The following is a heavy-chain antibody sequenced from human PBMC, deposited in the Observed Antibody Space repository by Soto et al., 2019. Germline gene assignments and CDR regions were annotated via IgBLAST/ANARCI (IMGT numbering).Heavy chain of an antibody. CDR1: GASVAGGSYY. Sequence: QVQLRESGPGLVKPSQTLLLTCSVSGASVAGGSYYWSWVRQPPGKGLECIGYIPSRGRPFYNPSLTSRGTISADTSKNQLSLQLTSVTAADTAVYYCARDTYSGYDFGLWGQGTLVTVSS. CDR3: ARDTYSGYDFGL. CDR2: IPSRGRP. J-gene: IGHJ5*02. D-gene: IGHD5-12*01. V-gene: IGHV4-30-4*01.